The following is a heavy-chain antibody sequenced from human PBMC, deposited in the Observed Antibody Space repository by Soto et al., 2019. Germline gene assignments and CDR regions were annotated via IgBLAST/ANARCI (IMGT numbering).Heavy chain of an antibody. CDR1: GFTFSSYG. CDR3: AKQGVVVPAAMLYYFDY. J-gene: IGHJ4*02. V-gene: IGHV3-30*18. CDR2: ISYDGSNK. D-gene: IGHD2-2*01. Sequence: GGSLRLSCAASGFTFSSYGMHWVRQAPGKGLEWVAVISYDGSNKYYADSVKGRFTISRDNSKNTLYLQMNSLRAEDTAVYYCAKQGVVVPAAMLYYFDYWGQGTLVTVSS.